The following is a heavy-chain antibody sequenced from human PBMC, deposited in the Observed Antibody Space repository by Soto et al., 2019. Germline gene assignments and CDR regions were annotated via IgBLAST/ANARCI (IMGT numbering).Heavy chain of an antibody. J-gene: IGHJ6*03. V-gene: IGHV4-31*03. CDR3: ARDRRGIVTRDDYMDV. D-gene: IGHD1-26*01. CDR1: GGSISSGGYY. Sequence: QVQLQESGPGLVKPSQTLSLTCTVSGGSISSGGYYWSWIRQHPGKGLEWIGYIYYSGSTYYNPSLKSRVTISVDTSKNQFSLKLSSVTAADTAVYYCARDRRGIVTRDDYMDVWGKGTTVTVSS. CDR2: IYYSGST.